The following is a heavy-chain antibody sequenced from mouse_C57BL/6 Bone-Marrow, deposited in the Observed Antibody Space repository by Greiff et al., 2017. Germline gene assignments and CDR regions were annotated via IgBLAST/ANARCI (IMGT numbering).Heavy chain of an antibody. CDR1: GFSLTSYG. V-gene: IGHV2-2*01. D-gene: IGHD2-4*01. CDR3: ARDDYVAY. Sequence: QVQLQQSGPGLVQPSQSLSITCTVSGFSLTSYGVHWVRQSPGKGLEWLGVIWSGGSTDYNAAFISRLSISKDNSKSQVFFKMNSLQADDTAIYYCARDDYVAYWGQGTLVTVSA. CDR2: IWSGGST. J-gene: IGHJ3*01.